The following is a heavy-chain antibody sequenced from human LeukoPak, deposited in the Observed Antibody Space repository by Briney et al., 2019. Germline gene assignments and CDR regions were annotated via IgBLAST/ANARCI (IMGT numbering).Heavy chain of an antibody. D-gene: IGHD5-12*01. V-gene: IGHV4-39*07. CDR1: GGSISSSSYY. J-gene: IGHJ3*01. CDR2: LDSRGNT. CDR3: ARDRYIVASLGDAFDL. Sequence: SETLSLTCTVSGGSISSSSYYWGWIRQSPGQGLEWIGSLDSRGNTYNNPSLKSRVTISVDRSKNQFSLRLTSVTAADTAVYYCARDRYIVASLGDAFDLWGQGTLVTVSS.